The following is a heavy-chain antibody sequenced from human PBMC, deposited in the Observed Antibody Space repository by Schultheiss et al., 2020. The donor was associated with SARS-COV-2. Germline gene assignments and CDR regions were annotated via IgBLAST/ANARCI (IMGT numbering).Heavy chain of an antibody. CDR1: GGSFSGNY. Sequence: SQTLSLTCAVYGGSFSGNYWSWIRQPPGKGLEWIGEINHSGSTNYNASLKSRVTISVDTSKNQFSLKLSSVTAADTAVYYCARVSLPGGPDYYYYGMDVWGQGTTVTVSS. J-gene: IGHJ6*02. CDR3: ARVSLPGGPDYYYYGMDV. D-gene: IGHD3-10*01. CDR2: INHSGST. V-gene: IGHV4-34*01.